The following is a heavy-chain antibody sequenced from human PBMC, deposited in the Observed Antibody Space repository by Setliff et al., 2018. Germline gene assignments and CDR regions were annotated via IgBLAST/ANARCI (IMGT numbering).Heavy chain of an antibody. V-gene: IGHV1-69*10. CDR1: GGTFSIYD. J-gene: IGHJ3*02. D-gene: IGHD3-10*01. CDR2: IIPILGIA. CDR3: ARELLGRSFDI. Sequence: WASVKVSCKASGGTFSIYDITWVRQAPGQGLEWMGGIIPILGIANYAQKFQGRVTIIADKSTSTAYMELSSLRSEDTAVHYCARELLGRSFDIWGQGTMVTVSS.